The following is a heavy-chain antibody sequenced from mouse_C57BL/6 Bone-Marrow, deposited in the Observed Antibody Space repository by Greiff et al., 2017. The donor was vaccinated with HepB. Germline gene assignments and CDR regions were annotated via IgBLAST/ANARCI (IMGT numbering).Heavy chain of an antibody. Sequence: VQLQQSGAELVKPGASVKISCKASGYAFSSYWMNWVKQRPGKGLEWIGQIYPGDGDTNYNGKFKGKATLTADKSSSTAYMQLSSLTSEDSAVYFCATIYYDYDNYAMDYWGQGTSVTVSS. D-gene: IGHD2-4*01. V-gene: IGHV1-80*01. CDR3: ATIYYDYDNYAMDY. J-gene: IGHJ4*01. CDR1: GYAFSSYW. CDR2: IYPGDGDT.